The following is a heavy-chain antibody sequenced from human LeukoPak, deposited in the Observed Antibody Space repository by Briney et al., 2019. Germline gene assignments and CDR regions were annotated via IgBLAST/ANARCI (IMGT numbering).Heavy chain of an antibody. CDR1: GFTFISYA. CDR3: AKDKSFSLLFLFPFDY. Sequence: PGGSLRLSCAASGFTFISYAMSWVRQAPGKGLEWVSAISGSGGGTYYADSVKGRFTISRDNSKNTLYLQMNSLRAEDTAVYYCAKDKSFSLLFLFPFDYWGQGTLVTVSS. V-gene: IGHV3-23*01. D-gene: IGHD2/OR15-2a*01. CDR2: ISGSGGGT. J-gene: IGHJ4*02.